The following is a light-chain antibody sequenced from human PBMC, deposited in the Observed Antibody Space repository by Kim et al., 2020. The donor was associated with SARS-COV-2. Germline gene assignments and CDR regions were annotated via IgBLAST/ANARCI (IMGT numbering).Light chain of an antibody. CDR1: SSDVGGYNY. CDR2: DVS. CDR3: SSYTSSSTVL. Sequence: GQSITIPCTGTSSDVGGYNYVSWYQQHPGKAPKLMIYDVSNRPSGVSNRFSGSKSANTASLTISGLQAEDEADYYCSSYTSSSTVLFGGGTQLTVL. J-gene: IGLJ2*01. V-gene: IGLV2-14*03.